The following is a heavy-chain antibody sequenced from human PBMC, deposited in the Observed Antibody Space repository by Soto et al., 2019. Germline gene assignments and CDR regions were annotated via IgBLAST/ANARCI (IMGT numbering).Heavy chain of an antibody. CDR2: ISGSGGST. CDR3: AKDPLPNYDYIWGSYRNDAFDI. J-gene: IGHJ3*02. CDR1: GFTFSSYA. V-gene: IGHV3-23*01. Sequence: EVQLLESGGGLVQPGGSLRLSCAASGFTFSSYAMSWVRQAPGKGLEWVSAISGSGGSTYYADSVKGRFTISRDNSEYTLYLQMNSLRAEDTAVYYCAKDPLPNYDYIWGSYRNDAFDIWGQGTMVTVSS. D-gene: IGHD3-16*02.